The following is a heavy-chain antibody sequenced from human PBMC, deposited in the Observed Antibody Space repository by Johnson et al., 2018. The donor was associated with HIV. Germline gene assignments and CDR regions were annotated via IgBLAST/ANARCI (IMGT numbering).Heavy chain of an antibody. J-gene: IGHJ3*02. CDR1: GFTFSSYA. CDR3: AKDRSGSWYGADAFDI. D-gene: IGHD6-13*01. V-gene: IGHV3-30*04. Sequence: QVQLVESGGGVVQPGRSLRLSCAASGFTFSSYAMHWVRQAPGKGLEWVALISYDGSNKYYADSVKGRFTFSRDHSKNTLYLQMNSLRAEDTAVYYCAKDRSGSWYGADAFDIWGQGTMVTVSS. CDR2: ISYDGSNK.